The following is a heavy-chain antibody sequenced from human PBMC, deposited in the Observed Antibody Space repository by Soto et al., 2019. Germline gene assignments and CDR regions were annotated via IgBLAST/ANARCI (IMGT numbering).Heavy chain of an antibody. CDR1: GGTFSSYA. D-gene: IGHD3-22*01. CDR3: ARARRAPGYYYDSSGSPSWFDP. CDR2: IIPIFGTA. J-gene: IGHJ5*02. V-gene: IGHV1-69*05. Sequence: SVKVSCKASGGTFSSYAISWVRQAPGQGLEWMGGIIPIFGTANYAQKFQGRVTITTDTSTSTAYMELRSLRSDDTAVYYCARARRAPGYYYDSSGSPSWFDPWGQGTLVTVSS.